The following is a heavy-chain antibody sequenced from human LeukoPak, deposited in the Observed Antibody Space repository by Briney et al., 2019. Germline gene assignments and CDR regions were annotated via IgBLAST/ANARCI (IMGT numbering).Heavy chain of an antibody. CDR1: AFTFNNYW. CDR2: IGISSNKI. D-gene: IGHD3-22*01. J-gene: IGHJ6*02. CDR3: ARVLLPLYGMDV. Sequence: GALSLSCVASAFTFNNYWMHWVRQAPGKGLVWVSSIGISSNKIYYADSVKGRFIISRDNAKNSVYLQMNSLRAEDTAVYYCARVLLPLYGMDVWGQGTTVTVSS. V-gene: IGHV3-21*01.